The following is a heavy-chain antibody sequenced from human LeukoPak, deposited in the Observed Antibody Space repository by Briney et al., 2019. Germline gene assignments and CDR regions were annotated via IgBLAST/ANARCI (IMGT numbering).Heavy chain of an antibody. Sequence: GGSLRLSCAASGFTFSSYSMNWVRQAPGKGLEWVSSISSSSSYIYYADSVKGRFTISRDNAKNSLYLQMNSLRAEDTAVYYCARDAIYDSSGYYYSVWGKGTTVTISS. V-gene: IGHV3-21*01. CDR2: ISSSSSYI. CDR1: GFTFSSYS. D-gene: IGHD3-22*01. CDR3: ARDAIYDSSGYYYSV. J-gene: IGHJ6*04.